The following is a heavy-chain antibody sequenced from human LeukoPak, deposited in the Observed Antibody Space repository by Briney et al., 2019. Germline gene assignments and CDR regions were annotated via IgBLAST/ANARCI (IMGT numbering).Heavy chain of an antibody. CDR2: ISYDGSNK. V-gene: IGHV3-30-3*01. J-gene: IGHJ4*02. D-gene: IGHD2-2*01. CDR3: GYAGGRYFDY. Sequence: GGSLRLSCAASGFTFSSYAMHWVRQAPGKGLEWVAVISYDGSNKYYADSVKGRFTISRDNSKNTLYLQMNSLKTEDTAVYYCGYAGGRYFDYWGQGTLVTVSS. CDR1: GFTFSSYA.